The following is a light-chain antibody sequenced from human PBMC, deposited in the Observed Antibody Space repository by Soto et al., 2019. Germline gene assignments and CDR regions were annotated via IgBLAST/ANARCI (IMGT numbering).Light chain of an antibody. CDR2: DVS. Sequence: QSALTQPASVSGSPGQSITISCTGTSSDVGGYNDVSWYQQHPGKAPKLMIYDVSNRPSGVSNRFSGSKSGNTASLTISGLQAEDEADYYCISYTSSSTLYVFGTGTKLTVL. V-gene: IGLV2-14*01. CDR1: SSDVGGYND. J-gene: IGLJ1*01. CDR3: ISYTSSSTLYV.